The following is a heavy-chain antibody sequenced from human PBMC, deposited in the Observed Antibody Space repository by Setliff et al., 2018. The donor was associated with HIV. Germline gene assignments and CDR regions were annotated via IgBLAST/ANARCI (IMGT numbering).Heavy chain of an antibody. CDR1: GYMFTDYY. Sequence: ASVKVSCKASGYMFTDYYIHWVRQAPGQGLEWMGWINPKSGDTKYGQSFQGRVTMTRDTSISTAYMNLSGLRSNDTAVYYCGRDRTPYYYDSSGFNWFDPWGQGTLVTVSS. CDR2: INPKSGDT. D-gene: IGHD3-22*01. J-gene: IGHJ5*02. V-gene: IGHV1-2*02. CDR3: GRDRTPYYYDSSGFNWFDP.